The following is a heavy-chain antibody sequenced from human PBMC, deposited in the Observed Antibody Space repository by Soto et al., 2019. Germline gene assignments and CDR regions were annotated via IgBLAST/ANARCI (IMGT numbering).Heavy chain of an antibody. Sequence: QLRLQESGSGLVKPSQTLSLTCAVSGGSISSGRYSWSWIRQPPGKGLEWIGYIYHSGSTYYNPSLKSRVTISLDRSKNQFSLNLNSVTAADATVYFCARMTSLYYFDYWGQGTLVTVSS. V-gene: IGHV4-30-2*01. CDR1: GGSISSGRYS. CDR2: IYHSGST. J-gene: IGHJ4*02. D-gene: IGHD2-21*02. CDR3: ARMTSLYYFDY.